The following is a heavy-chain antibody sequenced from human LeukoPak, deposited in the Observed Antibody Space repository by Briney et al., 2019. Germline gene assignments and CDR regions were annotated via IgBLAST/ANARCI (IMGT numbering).Heavy chain of an antibody. V-gene: IGHV4-39*01. Sequence: SETLSLTCTLSGGSISSSSYYWGWIRQPPGKGLEWIGSIYYSGSTYYNSSLKSRVTISVDTSKNQFSLKLTSVTAADTAVYYCARKGDVVVVAGNWFDPWGQGTLVIVSS. J-gene: IGHJ5*02. D-gene: IGHD2-15*01. CDR3: ARKGDVVVVAGNWFDP. CDR2: IYYSGST. CDR1: GGSISSSSYY.